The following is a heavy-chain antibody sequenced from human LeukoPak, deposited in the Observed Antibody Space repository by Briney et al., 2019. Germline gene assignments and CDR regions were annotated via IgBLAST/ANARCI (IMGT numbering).Heavy chain of an antibody. J-gene: IGHJ3*02. Sequence: PSETLSLTCAVYGGSFSGYYWSWIRQPPGKGLEWIGEINHSGSTNYNPSLKSRVTISVDTSKNQFSLKLSSVTAADTAVYYCARVKSLAVAGPRAFDIWGQGTMVTVSS. CDR2: INHSGST. CDR3: ARVKSLAVAGPRAFDI. D-gene: IGHD6-19*01. V-gene: IGHV4-34*01. CDR1: GGSFSGYY.